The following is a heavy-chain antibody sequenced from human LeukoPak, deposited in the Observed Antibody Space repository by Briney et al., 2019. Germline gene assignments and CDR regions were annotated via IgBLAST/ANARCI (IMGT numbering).Heavy chain of an antibody. J-gene: IGHJ4*02. CDR3: ATEPRRYYDSSGYPYYFDY. CDR2: ISSTSSAI. V-gene: IGHV3-48*01. Sequence: GGSLRLSCAASGSTFSSHTMNWVRQAPGKGLEWVSYISSTSSAIYYADSVKGRFIISRDNSKNTLYLQMNSLRAEDTAVYYCATEPRRYYDSSGYPYYFDYWGQGTLVTVSS. D-gene: IGHD3-22*01. CDR1: GSTFSSHT.